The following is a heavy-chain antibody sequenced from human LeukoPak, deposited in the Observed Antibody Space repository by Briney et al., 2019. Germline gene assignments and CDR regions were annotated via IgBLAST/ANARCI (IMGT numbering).Heavy chain of an antibody. D-gene: IGHD1-26*01. CDR2: IYYSGST. CDR1: GGSISSYY. CDR3: ARWSGSYYYYEY. Sequence: SETLSLTCTVSGGSISSYYWSWIRQPPGKGLEWIGYIYYSGSTNYNPSLKSRVTISVDTSKNQFSLKLRSVTAADTAVYYCARWSGSYYYYEYWGQGTLVTVSS. J-gene: IGHJ4*02. V-gene: IGHV4-59*08.